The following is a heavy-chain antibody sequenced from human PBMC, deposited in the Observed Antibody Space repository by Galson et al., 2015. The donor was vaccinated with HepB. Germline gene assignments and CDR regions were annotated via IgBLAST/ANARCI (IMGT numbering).Heavy chain of an antibody. J-gene: IGHJ4*02. Sequence: SVKVSCKASGYTFTGYYMHWVRQAPGQGLEWMGWINPNSGGTNYAQKFQGWVTMTRDTSISTAYMELSRLRSDDTAVYYCARGPYSGYDSFFDYWGQGTLVTVSS. D-gene: IGHD5-12*01. CDR2: INPNSGGT. V-gene: IGHV1-2*04. CDR3: ARGPYSGYDSFFDY. CDR1: GYTFTGYY.